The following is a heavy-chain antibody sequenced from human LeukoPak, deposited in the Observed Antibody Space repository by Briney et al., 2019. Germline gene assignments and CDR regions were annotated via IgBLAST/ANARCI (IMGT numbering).Heavy chain of an antibody. CDR1: GGTFSSYA. J-gene: IGHJ3*02. V-gene: IGHV1-69*06. CDR2: VIPIFGTA. Sequence: SVKVSCKASGGTFSSYAISWVRQAPGQGLEWMGGVIPIFGTANYAQKFQGRVTITADKSTSTAYMELSSLRSEDTAVYYCAREGGGARVKTGVTGHIQTDAFDIWGQGTMVTVSS. D-gene: IGHD7-27*01. CDR3: AREGGGARVKTGVTGHIQTDAFDI.